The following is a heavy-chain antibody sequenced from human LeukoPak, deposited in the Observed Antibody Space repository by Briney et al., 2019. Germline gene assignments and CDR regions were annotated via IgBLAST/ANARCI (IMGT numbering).Heavy chain of an antibody. CDR3: ARAYYDFWSGYFPSYYFDY. CDR1: GFTFSSNA. V-gene: IGHV3-23*01. J-gene: IGHJ4*02. CDR2: ISGSGGST. D-gene: IGHD3-3*01. Sequence: GGSLRLSCAASGFTFSSNAMTWVRQAPGKGLEWVSAISGSGGSTYYADSVKGRFTISRDNSKNTLYLQMNSLRAEDTAVYYCARAYYDFWSGYFPSYYFDYWGQGTLVTVSS.